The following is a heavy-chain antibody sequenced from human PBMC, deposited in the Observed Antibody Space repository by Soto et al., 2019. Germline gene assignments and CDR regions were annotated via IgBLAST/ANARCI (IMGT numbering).Heavy chain of an antibody. D-gene: IGHD5-12*01. J-gene: IGHJ4*02. CDR3: ARRQERVLATH. CDR2: IKDGGYT. V-gene: IGHV4-34*01. CDR1: GGSLSGYY. Sequence: QVQLQQWGAGLLKPSETLSLNCAVNGGSLSGYYWSWIRQPPGKGLEWIGEIKDGGYTNYSPSLKSRATISSDTSNNQFSLRLNSVTAADTGVYYCARRQERVLATHWDQGALVTVSS.